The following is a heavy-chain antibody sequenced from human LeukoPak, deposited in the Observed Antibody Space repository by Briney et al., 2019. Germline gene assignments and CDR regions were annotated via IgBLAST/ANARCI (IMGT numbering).Heavy chain of an antibody. D-gene: IGHD3-10*01. Sequence: GGSLRLSCAASGFTFSSYGMSWVRQAPGKGLEWVSAISGSGGSTYYADSVKGRFTISRDNSKNTLYLQMNSLRAEDTAVYYCAKGDPMVRVTEWFYYYYYMDVWGKGTTVTVSS. CDR2: ISGSGGST. CDR1: GFTFSSYG. CDR3: AKGDPMVRVTEWFYYYYYMDV. V-gene: IGHV3-23*01. J-gene: IGHJ6*03.